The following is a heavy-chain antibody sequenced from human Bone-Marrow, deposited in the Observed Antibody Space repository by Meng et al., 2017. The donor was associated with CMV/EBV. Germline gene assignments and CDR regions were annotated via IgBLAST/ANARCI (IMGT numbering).Heavy chain of an antibody. CDR2: IYSGGST. Sequence: CAASGFTVSSNYMSWVRQAPGKGLEWVSVIYSGGSTYYADSVKGRFTISRDNSKNTLYLQMNSLRAEDTAVYYCASDCTNGVCYYTYWGQGTLVTVSS. D-gene: IGHD2-8*01. CDR3: ASDCTNGVCYYTY. J-gene: IGHJ4*02. CDR1: GFTVSSNY. V-gene: IGHV3-66*02.